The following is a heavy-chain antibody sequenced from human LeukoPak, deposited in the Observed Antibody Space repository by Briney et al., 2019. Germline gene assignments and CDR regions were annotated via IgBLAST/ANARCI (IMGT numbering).Heavy chain of an antibody. V-gene: IGHV3-21*01. CDR1: GFTFSSYS. CDR3: ARAITFGGVIAPIDY. J-gene: IGHJ4*02. Sequence: GGSLRLSCAASGFTFSSYSMNWVRQAPGKGLERVSSISSSSSYIYYADSVKGRFTISRDNAKNSLYLQMNSLRAEDTAVYYCARAITFGGVIAPIDYWGQGTLVTVSS. CDR2: ISSSSSYI. D-gene: IGHD3-16*02.